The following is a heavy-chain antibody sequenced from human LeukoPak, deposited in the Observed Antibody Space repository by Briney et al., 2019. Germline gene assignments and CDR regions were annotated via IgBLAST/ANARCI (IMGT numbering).Heavy chain of an antibody. D-gene: IGHD6-13*01. CDR1: GFTFSSYS. V-gene: IGHV3-21*01. J-gene: IGHJ4*02. Sequence: GGSLRLSCAASGFTFSSYSMNWVRQAPGKGLEWVSSISSSSSYIYYADSVKGRFTISRDNAKNSLCLQMNSLRAEDTAVYYCARGAGSSSRSGFDYWGQGTLVTVSS. CDR3: ARGAGSSSRSGFDY. CDR2: ISSSSSYI.